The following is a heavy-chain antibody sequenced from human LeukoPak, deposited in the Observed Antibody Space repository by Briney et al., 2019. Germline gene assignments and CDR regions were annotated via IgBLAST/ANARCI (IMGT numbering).Heavy chain of an antibody. CDR2: ISAYNGNT. CDR1: GYTFTSYG. CDR3: ARANVGSIGGSPDIVVVPAAMRYYYYGMDV. D-gene: IGHD2-2*01. J-gene: IGHJ6*02. Sequence: GESLKISCKASGYTFTSYGISWVRQAPGQGLEGRGWISAYNGNTNYAQKLQGRVTMTTDTSTSTAYMELSSLRSEETAVYCCARANVGSIGGSPDIVVVPAAMRYYYYGMDVWGQGTTVTVSS. V-gene: IGHV1-18*01.